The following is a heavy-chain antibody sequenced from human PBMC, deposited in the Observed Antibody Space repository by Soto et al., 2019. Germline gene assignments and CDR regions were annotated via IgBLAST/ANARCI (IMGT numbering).Heavy chain of an antibody. CDR3: ARDHKDVADWEPNFDY. CDR1: GFTISSYG. D-gene: IGHD1-26*01. J-gene: IGHJ4*02. V-gene: IGHV3-33*01. CDR2: IWYDGSNK. Sequence: QVQLVESGGGVVQPGRSLRLSCAASGFTISSYGMHWVRQAPGKGLEWVAVIWYDGSNKYYADSVKGRFTISRDNSKNALYLQMNSLRAEDTAVYYCARDHKDVADWEPNFDYWGPGTLVTVSS.